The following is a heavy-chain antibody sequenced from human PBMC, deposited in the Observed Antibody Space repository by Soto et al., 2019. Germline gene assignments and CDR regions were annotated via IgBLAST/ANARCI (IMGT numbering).Heavy chain of an antibody. D-gene: IGHD3-10*01. V-gene: IGHV1-18*01. CDR3: ARDLRTMVRGVIITPGY. CDR2: ISAYNGNT. Sequence: ASVKVSCKASGYTFTSYGINWVRQAPGQGLEWMGWISAYNGNTNYAQKLQGRVTMTRDTSTSTVYMELSSLRSEDTAVYYCARDLRTMVRGVIITPGYWGQGTLVTVSS. CDR1: GYTFTSYG. J-gene: IGHJ4*02.